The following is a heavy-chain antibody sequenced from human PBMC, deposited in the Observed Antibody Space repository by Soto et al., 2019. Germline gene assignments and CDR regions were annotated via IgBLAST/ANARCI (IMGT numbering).Heavy chain of an antibody. CDR3: AKVSDDDYSNPNWFDP. CDR2: ISGSGGST. J-gene: IGHJ5*02. D-gene: IGHD4-4*01. V-gene: IGHV3-23*01. CDR1: GFTFSSYA. Sequence: EVQLLESGGGLVQPGGSLRLSCAASGFTFSSYAMSWVRQAPGKGLEWVSAISGSGGSTYYADSVKGRFTISRDNSKNTLYLQMNSLRAEDTAVYYCAKVSDDDYSNPNWFDPWGQGTLVTVSS.